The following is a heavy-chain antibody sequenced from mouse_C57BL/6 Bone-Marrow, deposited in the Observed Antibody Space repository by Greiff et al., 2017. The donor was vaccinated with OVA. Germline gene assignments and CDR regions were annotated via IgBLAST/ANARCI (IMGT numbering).Heavy chain of an antibody. V-gene: IGHV1-80*01. Sequence: QVQLQQSGAELVKPGASVKISCKASGYTFSSYWMNWVKQRPGKGLEWIGQIYPGGGDTNYNEKFKGKATLTADKSSSTAYMELSSLTSEDSAVYFCARGDYYGNLYAMDYWGQGTSVTVSS. J-gene: IGHJ4*01. CDR2: IYPGGGDT. CDR1: GYTFSSYW. D-gene: IGHD1-1*01. CDR3: ARGDYYGNLYAMDY.